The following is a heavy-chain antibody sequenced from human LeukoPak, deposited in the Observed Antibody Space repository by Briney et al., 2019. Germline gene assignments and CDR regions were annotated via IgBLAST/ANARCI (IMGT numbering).Heavy chain of an antibody. Sequence: ASVKVSCKASGYTLTSYGISWVRQAPGQGLEWMGWISAYNGNTNYTQKLQGRVTMTTDTSTSTAYMELRSLRSDDTAVYYCARVRLARGFDYWGQGTLVTVSS. CDR3: ARVRLARGFDY. V-gene: IGHV1-18*01. CDR1: GYTLTSYG. CDR2: ISAYNGNT. J-gene: IGHJ4*02. D-gene: IGHD3-10*01.